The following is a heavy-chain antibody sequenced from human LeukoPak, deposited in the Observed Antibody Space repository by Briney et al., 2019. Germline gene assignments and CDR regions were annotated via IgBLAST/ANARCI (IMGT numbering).Heavy chain of an antibody. CDR2: VYHSGST. CDR1: RGSISSRRDY. CDR3: ARQRAGGTWAFDY. J-gene: IGHJ4*02. Sequence: SETLSLTCTVSRGSISSRRDYWWAWIRQPPVQGLEWIGSVYHSGSTYSNPSLKSRLTISVDTSKDQFSLNLTSVTAADTAVYYCARQRAGGTWAFDYWGQGTLLTVSS. D-gene: IGHD1-26*01. V-gene: IGHV4-39*01.